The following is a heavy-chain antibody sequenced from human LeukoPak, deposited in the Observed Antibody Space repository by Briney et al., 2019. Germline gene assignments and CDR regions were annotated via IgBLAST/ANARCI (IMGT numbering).Heavy chain of an antibody. CDR2: ISSSSSTI. CDR1: GFTFSSYS. Sequence: GGSLRLSCAASGFTFSSYSMNWVRQAPGKGLEWVSYISSSSSTIHYADSVKGRFTISRDNAKNSLYLQMNSLRAEDTAVYYCARDANVDYYYMDVWGKGTTVTVSS. V-gene: IGHV3-48*01. J-gene: IGHJ6*03. CDR3: ARDANVDYYYMDV.